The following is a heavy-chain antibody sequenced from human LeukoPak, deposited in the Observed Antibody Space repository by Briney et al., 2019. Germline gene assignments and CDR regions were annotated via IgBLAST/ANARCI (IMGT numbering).Heavy chain of an antibody. CDR1: GFTFSTYW. V-gene: IGHV3-23*01. Sequence: PGGSLRLSCAASGFTFSTYWMSWVRQAPGKGLEWVSAISGSGGSTYYADSVKGQFTISRDNSKNTLYLQMNSLRAEDTAVYYCAKAGYYYDYYFDYWGQGTLVTVSS. CDR3: AKAGYYYDYYFDY. D-gene: IGHD3-22*01. J-gene: IGHJ4*02. CDR2: ISGSGGST.